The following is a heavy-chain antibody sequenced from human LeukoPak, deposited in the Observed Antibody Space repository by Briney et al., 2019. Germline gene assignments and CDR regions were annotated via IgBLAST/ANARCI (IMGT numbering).Heavy chain of an antibody. CDR1: GGSFSGYY. Sequence: SETLSLTCAVYGGSFSGYYWSWIRQPPGKGLEWIGYIYYSGSTNYNPSLKSRVTISVDTSKNQFSLKLSSVTAADTAVYYCARDSLLTYDILTGYWDWYFDLWGRGTLVTVSS. J-gene: IGHJ2*01. CDR3: ARDSLLTYDILTGYWDWYFDL. CDR2: IYYSGST. V-gene: IGHV4-59*01. D-gene: IGHD3-9*01.